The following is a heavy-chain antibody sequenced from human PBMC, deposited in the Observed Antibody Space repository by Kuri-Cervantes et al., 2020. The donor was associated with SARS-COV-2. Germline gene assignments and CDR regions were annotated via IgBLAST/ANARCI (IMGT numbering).Heavy chain of an antibody. CDR1: GFTVSSNY. CDR2: ISYDGSNK. J-gene: IGHJ4*02. V-gene: IGHV3-30-3*01. D-gene: IGHD3-9*01. CDR3: ARDRDDILTGYYVDY. Sequence: GGSLRLSCAASGFTVSSNYMSWVRQAPGKGLEWVAVISYDGSNKYYADSVKGRFTISRDNSKNTLYLQMNSLRAEDTAVYYCARDRDDILTGYYVDYWGQGTLVTVSS.